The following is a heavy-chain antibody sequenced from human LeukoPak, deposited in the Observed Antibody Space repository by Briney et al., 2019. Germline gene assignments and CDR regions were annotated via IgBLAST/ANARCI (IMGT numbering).Heavy chain of an antibody. Sequence: PGGSLRLSCAASGFTFSSYGMNWVRQAPGKGLEWVSSISSSSSYIYYADSVKGRFTISRDNAKNSLYLQMNSLRAEDTAVYYCAIEGSGIFDYWGQGTLVTVSS. J-gene: IGHJ4*02. V-gene: IGHV3-21*01. CDR2: ISSSSSYI. D-gene: IGHD1-26*01. CDR1: GFTFSSYG. CDR3: AIEGSGIFDY.